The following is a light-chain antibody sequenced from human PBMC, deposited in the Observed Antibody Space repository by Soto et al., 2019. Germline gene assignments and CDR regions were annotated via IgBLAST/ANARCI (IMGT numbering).Light chain of an antibody. CDR1: NSNIGNNY. Sequence: QSVLTQPPSVSAAPGQKVTIPCSGSNSNIGNNYVSWYQQLPGTAPKLVIYDNINRPSGIPDRFSGSKSGTSATLGITGLQTGDDADYYCGTWDSSLSVVVFGTGTKVTVL. V-gene: IGLV1-51*01. J-gene: IGLJ1*01. CDR2: DNI. CDR3: GTWDSSLSVVV.